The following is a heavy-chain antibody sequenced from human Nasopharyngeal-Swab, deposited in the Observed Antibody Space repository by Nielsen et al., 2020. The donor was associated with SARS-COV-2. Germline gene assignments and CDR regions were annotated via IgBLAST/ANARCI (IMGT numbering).Heavy chain of an antibody. CDR3: ARDRKEMSGYGDGPLDY. D-gene: IGHD4-17*01. J-gene: IGHJ4*02. CDR1: GGSIGSYY. CDR2: IYTSGST. V-gene: IGHV4-4*07. Sequence: SETLSLTCTVSGGSIGSYYWSWIRQPAGKGLEWIGRIYTSGSTNYNPSLKSRVTMSVDTSKNQFSLKLSSVTAADTAVYYCARDRKEMSGYGDGPLDYWGQGTLVTVSS.